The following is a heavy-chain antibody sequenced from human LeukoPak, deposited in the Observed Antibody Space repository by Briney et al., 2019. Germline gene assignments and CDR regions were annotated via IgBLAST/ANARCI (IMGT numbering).Heavy chain of an antibody. Sequence: SEIRSLTCTVSGGSISSYYWSWIRQPPGKGLEWIGYIYYSGSTNYNPSLKSRVTISVDTSKNQFSLKLSSVTAADTAVYYCARHGGYHSPIDYWGQGTLVTVSS. CDR3: ARHGGYHSPIDY. D-gene: IGHD3-22*01. CDR2: IYYSGST. CDR1: GGSISSYY. J-gene: IGHJ4*02. V-gene: IGHV4-59*01.